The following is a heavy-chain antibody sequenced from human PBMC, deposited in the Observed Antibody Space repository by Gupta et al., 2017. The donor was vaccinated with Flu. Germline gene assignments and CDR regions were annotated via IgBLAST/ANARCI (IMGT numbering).Heavy chain of an antibody. CDR2: ISSSSSYI. D-gene: IGHD1-26*01. CDR3: ARGEGGHSGSYIHWFDP. CDR1: GFTFSSYS. Sequence: EVQLVESGGGLVKPGGSLRLSCAASGFTFSSYSMNWVRQVPGKGLEWVSSISSSSSYIYYADSVKGRFTISRDNAKNSLYLQMNSLRAEDTAVYYCARGEGGHSGSYIHWFDPWGQGTLVTVSS. J-gene: IGHJ5*02. V-gene: IGHV3-21*01.